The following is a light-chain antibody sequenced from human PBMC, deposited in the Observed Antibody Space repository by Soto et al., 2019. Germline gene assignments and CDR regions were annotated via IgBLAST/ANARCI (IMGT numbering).Light chain of an antibody. Sequence: VLTQSPGTLSSSPGGRVSLSCRASQIVSNNYLAWYQQKSGQAPRLLIFGASNRATGIPDRFSGSGSGTDCTLTISGLEPEDFAVYFCQQYSGSVLTFGGGTKV. CDR1: QIVSNNY. J-gene: IGKJ4*01. V-gene: IGKV3-20*01. CDR2: GAS. CDR3: QQYSGSVLT.